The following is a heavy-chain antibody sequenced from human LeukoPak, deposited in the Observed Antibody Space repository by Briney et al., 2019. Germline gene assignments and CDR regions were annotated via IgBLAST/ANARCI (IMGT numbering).Heavy chain of an antibody. D-gene: IGHD6-13*01. J-gene: IGHJ4*02. CDR2: ISYDGSIK. Sequence: PGGSLRLSCAASGFTFSSCSMHWVRQAPGKGLEWVAVISYDGSIKYYADSVKGRFTISRDNSKNTLYLQMNSLRTEDTAVYFCARDKMSSIAAAGLDYWGQGTLVTVSS. V-gene: IGHV3-30-3*01. CDR1: GFTFSSCS. CDR3: ARDKMSSIAAAGLDY.